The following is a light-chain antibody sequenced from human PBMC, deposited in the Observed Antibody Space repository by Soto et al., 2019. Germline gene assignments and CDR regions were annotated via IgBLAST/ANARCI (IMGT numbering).Light chain of an antibody. CDR2: WAS. CDR3: QQYYATPT. V-gene: IGKV4-1*01. CDR1: QSVLSSSNNKNY. Sequence: DIVMTQSPDSLAVSLGERATINCKSSQSVLSSSNNKNYLAWYQQKPRQPPKLLIYWASTRESGVPDRFSGXXXXXXXXLTISSLQAADVAVYYCQQYYATPTFGQGTKVDIK. J-gene: IGKJ1*01.